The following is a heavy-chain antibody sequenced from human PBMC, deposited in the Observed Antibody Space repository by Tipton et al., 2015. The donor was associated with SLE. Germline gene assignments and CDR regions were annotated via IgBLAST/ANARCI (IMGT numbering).Heavy chain of an antibody. J-gene: IGHJ4*02. CDR1: GGSFSSHY. V-gene: IGHV4-59*08. Sequence: TLSLTCTVSGGSFSSHYWSWIRQPPGKGLEWIGYIYYSGSTNYNPSLKSRVTMSVDTSKNQFSLRLTSLTAADTAVYYCARLTIRGTADFWGPGTLVTVSS. CDR3: ARLTIRGTADF. D-gene: IGHD1-7*01. CDR2: IYYSGST.